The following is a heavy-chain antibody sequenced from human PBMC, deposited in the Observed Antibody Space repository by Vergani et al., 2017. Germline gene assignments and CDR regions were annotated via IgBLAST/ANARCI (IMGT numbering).Heavy chain of an antibody. Sequence: EVQLVESGGGLVKPGGSLRLSCAASGFTFSNAWMSWVRQAPGKGLEWVGRIKSKTDGGTTDYAAPVKGRFTISRDDSKNTLYLQMNSLKTEDTAGYYCTTEIVVVITTAFDIWGQGTMVTVSS. D-gene: IGHD3-22*01. J-gene: IGHJ3*02. CDR2: IKSKTDGGTT. CDR1: GFTFSNAW. CDR3: TTEIVVVITTAFDI. V-gene: IGHV3-15*01.